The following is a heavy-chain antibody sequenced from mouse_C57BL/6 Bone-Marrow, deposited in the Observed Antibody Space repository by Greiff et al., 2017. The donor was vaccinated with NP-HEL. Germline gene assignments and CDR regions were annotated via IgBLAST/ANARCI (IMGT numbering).Heavy chain of an antibody. J-gene: IGHJ1*03. D-gene: IGHD1-1*01. CDR2: IYPGSGNT. V-gene: IGHV1-76*01. Sequence: QVQLQQPGAELVRPGASVKLSCKASGYTFTDYYINWVKQRPGQGLEWIARIYPGSGNTYYNEKFKGKATLTAEKSSSTAYMQLSSLTSEDSAVYFCARRTTVVATDWYFDVWGTGTTVTVSS. CDR1: GYTFTDYY. CDR3: ARRTTVVATDWYFDV.